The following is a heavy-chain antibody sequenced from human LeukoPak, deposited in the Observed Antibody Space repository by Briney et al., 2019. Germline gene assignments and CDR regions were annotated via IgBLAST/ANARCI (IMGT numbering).Heavy chain of an antibody. CDR3: ARLTMVRGPNYYFDY. V-gene: IGHV1-69*06. D-gene: IGHD3-10*01. CDR1: GGTFSSYA. Sequence: SVKVSCKASGGTFSSYAISWVRQAPGQGLEWMGGIIPIFGTANYAQKFQGRVTITADKSTSTAYMELSSLRSEDTAVYYCARLTMVRGPNYYFDYWGQGTLVTVSS. CDR2: IIPIFGTA. J-gene: IGHJ4*02.